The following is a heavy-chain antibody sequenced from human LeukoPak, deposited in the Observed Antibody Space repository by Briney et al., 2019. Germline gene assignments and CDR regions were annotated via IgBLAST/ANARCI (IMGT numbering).Heavy chain of an antibody. J-gene: IGHJ4*02. D-gene: IGHD3-22*01. CDR1: GFTFSGYW. CDR2: IYTDGSST. CDR3: ARQSYYYDSSGYYHDY. Sequence: RGGSLGLSCAASGFTFSGYWMHWVHPVPGKGVLWGSRIYTDGSSTTYADSVKGRFTISRDNTKNTLYLQVNSLRAEDTAVYYCARQSYYYDSSGYYHDYWGQGTLVTVSS. V-gene: IGHV3-74*01.